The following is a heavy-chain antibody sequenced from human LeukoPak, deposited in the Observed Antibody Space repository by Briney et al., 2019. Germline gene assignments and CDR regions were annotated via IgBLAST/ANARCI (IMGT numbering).Heavy chain of an antibody. D-gene: IGHD3-10*01. CDR3: ARGATMVRGARNWFDP. J-gene: IGHJ5*02. V-gene: IGHV1-46*01. CDR1: GYTFTSYY. Sequence: GASVKVSCKASGYTFTSYYMHWVRQAPGQGLEWMGIINPSGGSTSYAQKFQGRVTMTRDTSTSTVYMELSSLRSEDTAVYYCARGATMVRGARNWFDPWGQGTLVTVSS. CDR2: INPSGGST.